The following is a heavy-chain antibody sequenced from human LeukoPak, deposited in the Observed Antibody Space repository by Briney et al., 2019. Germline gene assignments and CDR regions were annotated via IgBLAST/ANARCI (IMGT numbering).Heavy chain of an antibody. D-gene: IGHD3-3*01. CDR1: GGSVINTNW. J-gene: IGHJ4*02. CDR3: AREGGFSRPLDY. CDR2: VHLDGRT. V-gene: IGHV4-4*02. Sequence: SGTLSLTCGVSGGSVINTNWWTWVRQPPGKGLEWIGEVHLDGRTNYNPSLESRLTMSVDVSENQVSLKLTSVTAADTAVYYCAREGGFSRPLDYSGQGTLVTVPS.